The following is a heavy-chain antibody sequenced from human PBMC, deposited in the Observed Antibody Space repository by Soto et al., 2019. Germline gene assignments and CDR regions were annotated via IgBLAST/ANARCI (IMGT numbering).Heavy chain of an antibody. CDR1: GFTVSSNY. CDR2: IYSGGST. Sequence: GSLRLSCAASGFTVSSNYMSWVRQAPGKGLEWVSVIYSGGSTYYADSVKGRFTISRDNSKNTLYLQMNSLRAEDTAVYYCASVDTAIAFDYWGQGTLVTVSS. D-gene: IGHD5-18*01. J-gene: IGHJ4*02. V-gene: IGHV3-53*01. CDR3: ASVDTAIAFDY.